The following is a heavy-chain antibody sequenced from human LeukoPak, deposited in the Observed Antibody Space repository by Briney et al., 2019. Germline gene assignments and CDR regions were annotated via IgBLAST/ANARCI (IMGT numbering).Heavy chain of an antibody. D-gene: IGHD2-8*01. CDR2: IYYSGST. J-gene: IGHJ3*02. V-gene: IGHV4-39*07. CDR3: ARGSGRRLGYCTNGVCLGVPDI. Sequence: SETLSLTCTVSGGSISSSSYYWGWIRQPPGKGLEWIGSIYYSGSTYYNPSLKSRVTISVDTSKNQFSLKLSSVTAADTAVYYCARGSGRRLGYCTNGVCLGVPDIWGQGTMVTVSS. CDR1: GGSISSSSYY.